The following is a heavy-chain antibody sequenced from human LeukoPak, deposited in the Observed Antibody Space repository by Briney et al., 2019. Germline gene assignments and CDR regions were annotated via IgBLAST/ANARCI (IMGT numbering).Heavy chain of an antibody. J-gene: IGHJ4*02. CDR2: ISGSGGST. D-gene: IGHD3-22*01. CDR1: GFTFSGYA. CDR3: AKSTTGSSGYYAVDY. V-gene: IGHV3-23*01. Sequence: GGSLRLSCAASGFTFSGYAMTWVSQDPGKGLEWLSGISGSGGSTYYADSVKGRFTISRDNSKNTLYLQMNSLRAEDTAVYYCAKSTTGSSGYYAVDYWGQGTLVTVSS.